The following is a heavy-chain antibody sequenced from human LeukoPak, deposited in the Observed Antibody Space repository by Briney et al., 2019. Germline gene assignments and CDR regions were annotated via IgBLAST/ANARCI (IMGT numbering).Heavy chain of an antibody. J-gene: IGHJ6*02. D-gene: IGHD3-3*01. V-gene: IGHV1-3*01. CDR1: GYTFTSYA. CDR3: ASNLCYDFWSGYFHYYGMDV. Sequence: GASVKVSCKASGYTFTSYAMHWVRQAPGQRLEWMGWINAGNGNTKYSQKFQGRVTITRDTSASTAYMELSSLRSEDTAVYYCASNLCYDFWSGYFHYYGMDVWGQGTTVTVSS. CDR2: INAGNGNT.